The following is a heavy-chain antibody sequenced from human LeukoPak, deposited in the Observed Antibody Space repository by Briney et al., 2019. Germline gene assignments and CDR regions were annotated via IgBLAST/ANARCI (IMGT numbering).Heavy chain of an antibody. CDR3: SRGFAAM. CDR1: GFTFGDYV. Sequence: GGSLRLSCTGSGFTFGDYVLSWVRQAPGEGLEWVGFIRTRSDGGTAEHAASVKGRISISRDDSKSIAYLQINGLKTEDTAVYYCSRGFAAMWGPGTMVTVSS. D-gene: IGHD3-3*01. V-gene: IGHV3-49*04. CDR2: IRTRSDGGTA. J-gene: IGHJ3*02.